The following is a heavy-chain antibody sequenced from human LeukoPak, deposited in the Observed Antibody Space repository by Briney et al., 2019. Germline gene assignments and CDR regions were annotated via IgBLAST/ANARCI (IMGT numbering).Heavy chain of an antibody. J-gene: IGHJ4*02. Sequence: SETLSLTCTVSGGSISIYYWSWIRQPPGKGLEWIGYIYYSGSTNYNPSLKSRVTISVDTSKNQFSLKLSSVTAADTAVYYCARGGHWGGLGYWGQGTLVTVSS. CDR3: ARGGHWGGLGY. D-gene: IGHD7-27*01. CDR2: IYYSGST. V-gene: IGHV4-59*01. CDR1: GGSISIYY.